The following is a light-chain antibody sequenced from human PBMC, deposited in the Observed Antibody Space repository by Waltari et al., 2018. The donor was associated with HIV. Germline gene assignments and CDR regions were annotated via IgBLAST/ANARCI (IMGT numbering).Light chain of an antibody. CDR1: RSNIGAGYF. Sequence: QSALTQPPSVSGAPGQRVTISCTGNRSNIGAGYFVHWSQHLPGTAPKLLVYRASNRPSGVPDRFSGSKSGTSASLVITGLQAEDEADYYCQSYDSSLRASVFGGGTKLTVL. V-gene: IGLV1-40*01. CDR2: RAS. CDR3: QSYDSSLRASV. J-gene: IGLJ2*01.